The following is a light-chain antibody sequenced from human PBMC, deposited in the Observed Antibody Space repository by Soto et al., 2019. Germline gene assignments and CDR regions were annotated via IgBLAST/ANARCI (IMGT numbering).Light chain of an antibody. CDR1: QSISGW. CDR2: DVS. CDR3: QQLNIYPFT. J-gene: IGKJ5*01. V-gene: IGKV1-5*01. Sequence: DIQMTQSPSTLSASVGDRVTITCRASQSISGWLAWYQQKPGKAPKLLIYDVSSLESGVPSRFSGSGSGTEFTLAISSLQPDDFATYYCQQLNIYPFTFGQGTRLEI.